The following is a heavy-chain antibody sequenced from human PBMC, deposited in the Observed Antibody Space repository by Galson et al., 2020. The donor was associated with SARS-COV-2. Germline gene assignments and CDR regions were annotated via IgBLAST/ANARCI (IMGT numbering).Heavy chain of an antibody. J-gene: IGHJ4*02. CDR3: ARGLTILLDY. D-gene: IGHD3-10*01. CDR1: GFTFPSYG. CDR2: MSFDGSVK. Sequence: GESLKISCAASGFTFPSYGMHWVRQAPGKGLEWVALMSFDGSVKYYADPVKGRFTVSRDTSKNTLFLQMNSLRLDDTAVYYCARGLTILLDYWGQGTLVAVSS. V-gene: IGHV3-30*03.